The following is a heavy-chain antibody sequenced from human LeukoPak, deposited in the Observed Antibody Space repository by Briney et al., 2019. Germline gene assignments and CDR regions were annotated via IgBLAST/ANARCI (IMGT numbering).Heavy chain of an antibody. Sequence: SETLSPTCTVSGDSISSGSYYWSWIRQPAAKGLEWIGRIYNRGSTNYNPSLKSRVTISLDTSKNQFSLKLTSVTAADAAVYYCARGLAGYGYNWFDPWGQGTRVSVSS. D-gene: IGHD5-18*01. J-gene: IGHJ5*02. CDR1: GDSISSGSYY. V-gene: IGHV4-61*02. CDR3: ARGLAGYGYNWFDP. CDR2: IYNRGST.